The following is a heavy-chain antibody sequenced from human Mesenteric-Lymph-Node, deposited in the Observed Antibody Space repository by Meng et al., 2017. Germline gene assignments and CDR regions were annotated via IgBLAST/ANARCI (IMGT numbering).Heavy chain of an antibody. CDR3: AGGTGWLIDY. CDR1: GFSFSTYA. D-gene: IGHD2-8*02. V-gene: IGHV3-48*03. J-gene: IGHJ4*02. CDR2: ISSSGSTI. Sequence: GESLKISCAASGFSFSTYALNWVRQAPGKGLEWVSYISSSGSTIYYADSVKGRFTISRDNAKNSLYLQINSLRAEDTAVYYCAGGTGWLIDYWGQGTLVTVSS.